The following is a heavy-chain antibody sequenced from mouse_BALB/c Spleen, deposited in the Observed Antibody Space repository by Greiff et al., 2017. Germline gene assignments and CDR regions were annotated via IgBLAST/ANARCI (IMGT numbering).Heavy chain of an antibody. CDR2: ISNGGGST. V-gene: IGHV5-12-2*01. Sequence: EVKLVESGGGLVQPGGSLKLSCAASGFTFSSYTMSWVRQTPEKRLEWVAYISNGGGSTYYPDTVKGRFTISRDNAKNTLYLQMSSLKSEDTAMYYCARRDDGYYEGYYYAMDYWGQGTSVTVSS. J-gene: IGHJ4*01. D-gene: IGHD2-3*01. CDR1: GFTFSSYT. CDR3: ARRDDGYYEGYYYAMDY.